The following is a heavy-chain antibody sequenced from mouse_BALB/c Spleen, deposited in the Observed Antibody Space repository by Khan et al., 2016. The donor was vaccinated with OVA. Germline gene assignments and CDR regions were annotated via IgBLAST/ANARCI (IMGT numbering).Heavy chain of an antibody. CDR3: ARGNYYGYYFYY. Sequence: EVKLLESGPGLVKPSQSLSLTCTVTGYSITSGYAWNWIRQFPGNKLEWMGYISYSGVTSYTPSLKSRISITRDTSKNQFFLQLNSVTTEDTATYYCARGNYYGYYFYYWGQGTTLTVSS. D-gene: IGHD1-1*01. J-gene: IGHJ2*01. CDR1: GYSITSGYA. CDR2: ISYSGVT. V-gene: IGHV3-2*02.